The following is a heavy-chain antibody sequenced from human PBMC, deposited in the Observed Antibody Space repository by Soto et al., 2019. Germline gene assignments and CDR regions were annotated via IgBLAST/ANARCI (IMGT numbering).Heavy chain of an antibody. CDR1: GYSFTSYW. CDR2: IDPSDSYT. CDR3: ARANRYYYGMDV. Sequence: PGESLKISCKGSGYSFTSYWISWVRQMPGKGLEWMGRIDPSDSYTNYSPSFQGHVTIPADKSISTAYLQWSSLKASDTAMYYCARANRYYYGMDVWGQGTTVTVSS. V-gene: IGHV5-10-1*01. J-gene: IGHJ6*02.